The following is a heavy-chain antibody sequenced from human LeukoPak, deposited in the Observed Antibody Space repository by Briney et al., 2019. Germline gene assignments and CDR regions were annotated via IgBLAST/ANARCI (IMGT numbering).Heavy chain of an antibody. V-gene: IGHV3-53*01. CDR1: GLTVSSNY. Sequence: GGSLRLSCAASGLTVSSNYMSWVRQAPGKGLEWVSVIYSGGNTYYADSVKGRFTISRDNSKNTLYLQMNSLRAEDTAAYYCARGVAPRIAAAGSGAHGAFDIWGQGTMVTVSS. D-gene: IGHD6-13*01. CDR2: IYSGGNT. J-gene: IGHJ3*02. CDR3: ARGVAPRIAAAGSGAHGAFDI.